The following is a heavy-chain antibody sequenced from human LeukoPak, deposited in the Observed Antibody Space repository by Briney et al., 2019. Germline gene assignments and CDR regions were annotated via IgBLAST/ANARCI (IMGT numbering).Heavy chain of an antibody. Sequence: SETLSLTCTVSGGSISSYYWSWIRQPPGKGLEWIAYISDIGSINYNPSLKNRVTISLDTSKNQFSLKLSSVTAADTAVYYCARGKRVGYCSSTSCYIHLDYWGQGTLVTVSS. V-gene: IGHV4-59*12. CDR3: ARGKRVGYCSSTSCYIHLDY. CDR1: GGSISSYY. CDR2: ISDIGSI. J-gene: IGHJ4*02. D-gene: IGHD2-2*02.